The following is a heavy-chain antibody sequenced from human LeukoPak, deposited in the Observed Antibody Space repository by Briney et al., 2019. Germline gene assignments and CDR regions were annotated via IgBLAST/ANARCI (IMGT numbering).Heavy chain of an antibody. CDR1: GFTFSNAW. Sequence: PGGSLRLSCAASGFTFSNAWMSWVRQAPGKGLEWVGRIKSKTDGGTTDYAAPVKGRFTISRDDSKNTVYLQMNSLKTEDTAIYYCTTSGYYSVVWWIGDYWGQGTLVTVSS. D-gene: IGHD3-3*01. J-gene: IGHJ4*02. CDR2: IKSKTDGGTT. V-gene: IGHV3-15*01. CDR3: TTSGYYSVVWWIGDY.